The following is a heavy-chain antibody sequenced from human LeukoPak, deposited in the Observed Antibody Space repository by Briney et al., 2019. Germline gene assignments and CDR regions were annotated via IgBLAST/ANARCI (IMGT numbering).Heavy chain of an antibody. CDR3: ARDHPLPDV. CDR1: GGSISGYY. V-gene: IGHV4-59*13. CDR2: IYYSGST. Sequence: PSETLSLTCIVSGGSISGYYWSGFGRPQGRGLGWIGYIYYSGSTYYNPSLESRVTISVDTSKNQFSLKLSSVTAADTAFYYCARDHPLPDVWGQGTTVTVSS. J-gene: IGHJ6*02.